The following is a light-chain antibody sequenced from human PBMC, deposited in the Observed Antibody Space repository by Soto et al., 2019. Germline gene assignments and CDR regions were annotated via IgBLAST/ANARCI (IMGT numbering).Light chain of an antibody. CDR1: SGSVSTSYY. J-gene: IGLJ2*01. CDR3: VLYMGSGSVV. CDR2: STN. V-gene: IGLV8-61*01. Sequence: QAVVTQEPSFSVSPGGTVTLTCGLSSGSVSTSYYPSWYQQTPGQAPRTLIYSTNTRSSGVPDRFSGSILGNKAALTITGAHADDESDYYCVLYMGSGSVVFGGGTKLTV.